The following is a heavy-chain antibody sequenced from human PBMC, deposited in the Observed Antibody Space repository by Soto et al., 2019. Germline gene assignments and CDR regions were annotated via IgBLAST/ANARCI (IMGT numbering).Heavy chain of an antibody. J-gene: IGHJ4*02. CDR3: AKADYSDSWDPGDY. D-gene: IGHD6-13*01. CDR1: RLTFSNYA. CDR2: ISGSGDTT. Sequence: EVQVLESGGGLVQPGGSLRLSCVISRLTFSNYALNWFRQAPGKVLEWVSSISGSGDTTYYADSVKGRFTISRDSYKNTLYLHMNSLRVEYTALSYCAKADYSDSWDPGDYWGQGTLVTVYS. V-gene: IGHV3-23*01.